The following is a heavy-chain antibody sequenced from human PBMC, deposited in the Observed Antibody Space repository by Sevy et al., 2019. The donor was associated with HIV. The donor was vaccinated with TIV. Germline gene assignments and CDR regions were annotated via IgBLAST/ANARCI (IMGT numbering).Heavy chain of an antibody. CDR3: ARHQGGIAVPSAMDV. CDR1: GYIFTNYW. V-gene: IGHV5-51*01. CDR2: IYPADSDI. D-gene: IGHD6-19*01. Sequence: GESLKISCKGSGYIFTNYWIAWVRQMPGKGLEWMGIIYPADSDIRYSPSFQGHVTISADMSFSTAYLQWSNLKASDSAMYYCARHQGGIAVPSAMDVWGQGTTVTVSS. J-gene: IGHJ6*02.